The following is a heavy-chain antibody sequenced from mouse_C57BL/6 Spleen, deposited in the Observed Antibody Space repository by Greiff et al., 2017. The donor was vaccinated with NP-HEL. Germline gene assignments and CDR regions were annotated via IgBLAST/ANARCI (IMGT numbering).Heavy chain of an antibody. D-gene: IGHD2-2*01. CDR3: ARSTMVTRYAMDY. CDR1: GYTFTSYW. CDR2: INPSNGGT. Sequence: QVQLQQPGTELVKPGASVKLSCKASGYTFTSYWMHWVKQRPGQGLEWIGNINPSNGGTNYNEKFKSKATLTVDKSSSTAYMQLSSLTSEDSAVYDCARSTMVTRYAMDYWGQGTSVTVSS. J-gene: IGHJ4*01. V-gene: IGHV1-53*01.